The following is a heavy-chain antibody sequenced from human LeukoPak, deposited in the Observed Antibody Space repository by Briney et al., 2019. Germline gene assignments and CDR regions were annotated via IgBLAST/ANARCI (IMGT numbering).Heavy chain of an antibody. Sequence: GASVKVSCKASGYTFTGYYMHWVRQAPGQGLEWMGWINPNSGGTNYAQKFQGRVTMTRNTSISTAYMELSSLRSEDTAVYYCARDVWFGGLDYWGQGTLVTVSS. CDR2: INPNSGGT. CDR1: GYTFTGYY. V-gene: IGHV1-2*02. CDR3: ARDVWFGGLDY. D-gene: IGHD3-10*01. J-gene: IGHJ4*02.